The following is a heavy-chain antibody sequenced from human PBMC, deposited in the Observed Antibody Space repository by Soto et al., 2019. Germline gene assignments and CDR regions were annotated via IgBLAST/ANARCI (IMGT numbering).Heavy chain of an antibody. CDR3: AHRLDQAYRDYPDAFDV. D-gene: IGHD4-17*01. J-gene: IGHJ3*01. V-gene: IGHV2-5*02. CDR2: IYWDDDK. Sequence: QITLRESGPTLVKPTQTLTLTCTFSGFSVNTTVAGLGWIRQPPGKALEWLAVIYWDDDKRYSPSLKTRLTITKDTSKSQVVLTMTNMAPVDTATYYCAHRLDQAYRDYPDAFDVWGQGTTVTVSS. CDR1: GFSVNTTVAG.